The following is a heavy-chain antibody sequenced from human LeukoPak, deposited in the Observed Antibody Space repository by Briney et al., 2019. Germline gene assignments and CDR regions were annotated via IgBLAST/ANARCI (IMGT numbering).Heavy chain of an antibody. D-gene: IGHD3-16*02. CDR3: ARHLPLWNYDYVWGSYRSPFDY. CDR1: GGSISSYY. CDR2: IYYSGST. Sequence: SETLSLTCTVSGGSISSYYWGWIRQPPGKGLEWIGSIYYSGSTYYNPSLKSRVTISVDTSKNQFSLKLSSVTAADTAVYYCARHLPLWNYDYVWGSYRSPFDYWGQGTLVTVSS. J-gene: IGHJ4*02. V-gene: IGHV4-39*01.